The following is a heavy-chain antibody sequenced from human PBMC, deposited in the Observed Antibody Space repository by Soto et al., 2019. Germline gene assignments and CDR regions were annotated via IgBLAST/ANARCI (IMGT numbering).Heavy chain of an antibody. D-gene: IGHD2-15*01. CDR3: ARVCSGGSCYGLYFDY. Sequence: PXETLSLPSTVSCGSVSSGRYYWSWIRQPPGKVLEWIVYIYYSGITNYNPSLKSRVTISVDTSKNQFSLKLSSVTAADTAVYYCARVCSGGSCYGLYFDYWGQGTLVTVSS. J-gene: IGHJ4*02. V-gene: IGHV4-61*01. CDR1: CGSVSSGRYY. CDR2: IYYSGIT.